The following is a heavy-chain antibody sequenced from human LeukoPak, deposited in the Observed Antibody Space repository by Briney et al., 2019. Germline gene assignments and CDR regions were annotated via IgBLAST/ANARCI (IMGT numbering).Heavy chain of an antibody. CDR1: GFTFSSYS. V-gene: IGHV3-23*01. Sequence: PGGSLRLSCAASGFTFSSYSMNWVRQAPGKGLEWVSAISGSGDSTYYADSEKGRFTISRDNSKNMLYLQMSSLRAEDTAVYYCAKSPYDSSSYSFDYWGQGTLVTVSS. J-gene: IGHJ4*02. D-gene: IGHD3-22*01. CDR2: ISGSGDST. CDR3: AKSPYDSSSYSFDY.